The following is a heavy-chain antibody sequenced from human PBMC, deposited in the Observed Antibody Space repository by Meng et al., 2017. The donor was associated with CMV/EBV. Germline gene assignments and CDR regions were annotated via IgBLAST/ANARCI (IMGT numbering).Heavy chain of an antibody. CDR3: SRSPSGFYWYFDL. J-gene: IGHJ2*01. CDR2: IYYSGST. CDR1: GGSISSSSYY. V-gene: IGHV4-39*07. D-gene: IGHD6-25*01. Sequence: SETLSLTCTVSGGSISSSSYYWGWIRQPPGKGLEWIGSIYYSGSTYYNPSLKSRVTISVDTSKNQFSLNVNSVTAADTAVYYCSRSPSGFYWYFDLWGRGTLVTVSS.